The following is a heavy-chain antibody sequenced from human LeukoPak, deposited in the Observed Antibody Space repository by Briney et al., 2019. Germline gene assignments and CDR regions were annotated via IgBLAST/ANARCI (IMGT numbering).Heavy chain of an antibody. CDR1: GFTFSSYS. V-gene: IGHV3-21*01. J-gene: IGHJ4*02. CDR2: ISSSSSYI. CDR3: ARELAGDSSGCFDY. D-gene: IGHD6-19*01. Sequence: GGSLRLSCAASGFTFSSYSMNWVRQAPGKGLEWVSSISSSSSYIYYADSVKGRFTISRDNAKNSLYLQMNSLRAEDTAVYYCARELAGDSSGCFDYWGQGTLVTDSS.